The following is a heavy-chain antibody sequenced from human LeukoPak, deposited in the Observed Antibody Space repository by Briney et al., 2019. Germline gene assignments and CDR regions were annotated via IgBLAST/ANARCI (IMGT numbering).Heavy chain of an antibody. J-gene: IGHJ4*02. CDR3: ARICSSTDCLIPD. D-gene: IGHD2-2*01. Sequence: GGSLRLSCAASGFTFSRHWMHWVRQAPGKGLVWISRINSDASDTNYADFVKGRFTISRDNAQNTVYLQINSLRDEDTAVYYCARICSSTDCLIPDWGQGTLVTVSS. CDR1: GFTFSRHW. V-gene: IGHV3-74*01. CDR2: INSDASDT.